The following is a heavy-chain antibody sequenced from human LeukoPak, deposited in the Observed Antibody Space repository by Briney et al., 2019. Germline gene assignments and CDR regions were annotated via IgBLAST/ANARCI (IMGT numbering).Heavy chain of an antibody. J-gene: IGHJ6*02. D-gene: IGHD1-26*01. V-gene: IGHV3-23*01. CDR3: ARDQAVGATSGDV. CDR1: GFTFSSYA. Sequence: GGSLRLSCAASGFTFSSYAMSWVRQAPGKGLEWVSTITGSGGSTFYADSVKGRFTISRDNAKNSLYLQMNSLRAEDTAVYYCARDQAVGATSGDVWGQGTTVTVSS. CDR2: ITGSGGST.